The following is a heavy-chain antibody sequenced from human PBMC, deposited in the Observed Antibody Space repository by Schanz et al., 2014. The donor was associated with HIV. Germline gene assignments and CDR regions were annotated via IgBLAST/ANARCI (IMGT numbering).Heavy chain of an antibody. CDR1: GFTFSSYA. CDR2: IWYDGRNK. J-gene: IGHJ4*02. Sequence: QVQLVESGGGVVQPGRSLRLSCAASGFTFSSYAMHWVRQAPGKGLEWVAVIWYDGRNKYYADSVKGRFTISRDNSKNTLYLQMSSLRVEDTAVYYCANEEVPNDYWGQGTLVTVSS. CDR3: ANEEVPNDY. V-gene: IGHV3-33*06.